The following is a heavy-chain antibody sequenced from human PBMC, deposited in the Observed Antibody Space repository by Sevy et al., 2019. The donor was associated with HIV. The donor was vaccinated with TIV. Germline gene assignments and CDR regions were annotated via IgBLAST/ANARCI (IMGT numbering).Heavy chain of an antibody. V-gene: IGHV3-73*01. CDR3: TPAGYGFDY. CDR2: IRSKAKNYAT. Sequence: GGSLRLSCAASGFTFSGSDMHWVRQASGKGLEWVGRIRSKAKNYATAYAASVKGRFTISRDDSKNTAYLQMYSLKTEDTAVYFCTPAGYGFDYWGQGTLVTVSS. D-gene: IGHD5-18*01. J-gene: IGHJ4*02. CDR1: GFTFSGSD.